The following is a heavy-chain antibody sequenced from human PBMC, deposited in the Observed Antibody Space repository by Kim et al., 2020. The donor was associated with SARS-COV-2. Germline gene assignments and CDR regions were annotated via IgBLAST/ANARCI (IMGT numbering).Heavy chain of an antibody. CDR3: ARHERVLRWFDP. J-gene: IGHJ5*02. V-gene: IGHV4-39*01. CDR2: IYYSGST. CDR1: GGSISSSSYY. Sequence: SETLSLTCTVSGGSISSSSYYWGWIRQPPGKGLEWIGSIYYSGSTYYNPSLKSRVTISVDTSKNQFSLKLSSVTAADTAVYYCARHERVLRWFDPWGQGTLVTVSS. D-gene: IGHD2-8*01.